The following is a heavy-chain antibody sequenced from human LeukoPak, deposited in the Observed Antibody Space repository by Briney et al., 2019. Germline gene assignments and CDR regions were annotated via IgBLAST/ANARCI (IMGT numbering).Heavy chain of an antibody. CDR1: GYTFTSYY. D-gene: IGHD3-22*01. CDR2: INPSGGST. Sequence: ASVKVSCKASGYTFTSYYMHWVRQAPGQGLEWMGIINPSGGSTSDAQKFQGRVNMTRDTATSTVYMELSSLRSEDPAVYHCARDYDSSGYRFDYWGQGTLVTVSS. CDR3: ARDYDSSGYRFDY. V-gene: IGHV1-46*01. J-gene: IGHJ4*02.